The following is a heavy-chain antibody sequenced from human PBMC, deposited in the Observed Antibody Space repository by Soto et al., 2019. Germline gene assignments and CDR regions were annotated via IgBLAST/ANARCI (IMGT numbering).Heavy chain of an antibody. CDR3: ASVELTIPNIAAAGTSLDY. Sequence: GASVKVSCKASGYTFANYDVNWVRQATGQGLEWMGWMNPNTGNTAYAQKFQGRVTMTRNTSMNTAYMEVSSLRSADTAVYYCASVELTIPNIAAAGTSLDYWGKGTLGTVSS. J-gene: IGHJ4*02. CDR2: MNPNTGNT. CDR1: GYTFANYD. D-gene: IGHD6-13*01. V-gene: IGHV1-8*01.